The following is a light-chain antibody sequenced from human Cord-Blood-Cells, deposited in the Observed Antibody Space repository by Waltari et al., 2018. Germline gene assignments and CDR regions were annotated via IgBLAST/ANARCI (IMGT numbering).Light chain of an antibody. V-gene: IGKV4-1*01. J-gene: IGKJ5*01. Sequence: DIVMTQSPDSLAVSLGERATINCKSSESVLYSSNNKNYLAWYQQKPGQPPKRLIYWASTRESGVPERFSGSGSGTDFTLTISSLQAEDVAVYYGQQYYSTPITFGQGTRLEIK. CDR1: ESVLYSSNNKNY. CDR3: QQYYSTPIT. CDR2: WAS.